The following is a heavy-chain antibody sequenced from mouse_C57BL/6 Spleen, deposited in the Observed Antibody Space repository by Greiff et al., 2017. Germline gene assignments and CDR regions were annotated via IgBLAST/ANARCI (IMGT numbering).Heavy chain of an antibody. J-gene: IGHJ2*01. D-gene: IGHD1-1*01. CDR1: GYTFTSYW. CDR2: IDTSDNDT. CDR3: AREGGSNFDD. Sequence: QVQLQQPGAELVRPGSSVKLSCQASGYTFTSYWMNWVKQRPIQGLEWIGNIDTSDNDTHYNQKFKDKATLTVDKSASTAYMQLSSLTAGDSAVYYCAREGGSNFDDWGQGSTLAVS. V-gene: IGHV1-52*01.